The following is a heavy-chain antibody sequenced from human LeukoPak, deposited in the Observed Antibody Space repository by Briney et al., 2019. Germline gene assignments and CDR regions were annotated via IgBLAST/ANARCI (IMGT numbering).Heavy chain of an antibody. V-gene: IGHV3-7*01. CDR3: ARDCGSWYDY. Sequence: GGSLRLSCAGSGFTFSSYWMSWVRQAPGKGLEWVANIKQDGSEKYYVDSVKGRFTISRDNAKNSLYLQMNSLRAEDTAVYYCARDCGSWYDYWGQGTLVTVSS. CDR2: IKQDGSEK. D-gene: IGHD6-13*01. CDR1: GFTFSSYW. J-gene: IGHJ4*02.